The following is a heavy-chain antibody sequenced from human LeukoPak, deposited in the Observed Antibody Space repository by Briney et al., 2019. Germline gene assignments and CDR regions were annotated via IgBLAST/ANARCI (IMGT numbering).Heavy chain of an antibody. CDR3: ARSGITIFGVVIGYYYYGMDV. CDR2: MNPNSGNT. Sequence: ASVKVSCKASGYTFTSCDINWVRQATGQGLEWMGWMNPNSGNTGYAQKFQGRVTMTRNTSISTAYMELSSLRSEDTAVYYCARSGITIFGVVIGYYYYGMDVWGQGTTVTVSS. D-gene: IGHD3-3*01. V-gene: IGHV1-8*01. J-gene: IGHJ6*02. CDR1: GYTFTSCD.